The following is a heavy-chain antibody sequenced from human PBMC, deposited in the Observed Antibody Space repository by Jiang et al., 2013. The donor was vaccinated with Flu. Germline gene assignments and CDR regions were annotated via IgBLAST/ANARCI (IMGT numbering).Heavy chain of an antibody. V-gene: IGHV4-59*01. D-gene: IGHD5-24*01. Sequence: GSGLVKPSETLSLTCTVSGGSISSYYWSWIRQPPGKGLEWIGYIYYSGSTNYNPSLKSRVTISVDTSKNQFSLKLSSMTAADTAVYYCARHPPRGGLSGYNSGYAFDIWGQGTMVTVSS. CDR2: IYYSGST. CDR3: ARHPPRGGLSGYNSGYAFDI. CDR1: GGSISSYY. J-gene: IGHJ3*02.